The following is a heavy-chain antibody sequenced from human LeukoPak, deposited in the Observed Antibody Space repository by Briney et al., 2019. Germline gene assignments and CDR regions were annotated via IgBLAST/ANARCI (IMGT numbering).Heavy chain of an antibody. Sequence: ASVKVSCKASGYTFTSYGISWVRQAPGQGLEWMGWISAYNGNTNYAQKLQGRVTMTTDTSTSTAYMELRSLRSDDTAVYYCAILRFLEWLSPSDAFDIWGQGTMVTVSS. CDR1: GYTFTSYG. V-gene: IGHV1-18*01. CDR2: ISAYNGNT. J-gene: IGHJ3*02. CDR3: AILRFLEWLSPSDAFDI. D-gene: IGHD3-3*01.